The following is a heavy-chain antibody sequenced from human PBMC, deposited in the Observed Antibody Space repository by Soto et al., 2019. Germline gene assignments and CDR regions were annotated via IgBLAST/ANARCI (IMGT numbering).Heavy chain of an antibody. CDR3: ARSRGYYDSSGYYDY. V-gene: IGHV2-70*01. D-gene: IGHD3-22*01. CDR1: GFSLSTSGMC. CDR2: IDWDDDK. Sequence: SGPTLVNPTQTLTLTCTFSGFSLSTSGMCVSLIRQPPGKALEWLALIDWDDDKYYSTSLKTRLTISKDTSKNQVVLTMTNMDPVDTATYYCARSRGYYDSSGYYDYWGQGTLVTVYS. J-gene: IGHJ4*02.